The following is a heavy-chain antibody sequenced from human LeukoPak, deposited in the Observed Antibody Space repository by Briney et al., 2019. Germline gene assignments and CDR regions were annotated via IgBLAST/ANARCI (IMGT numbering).Heavy chain of an antibody. V-gene: IGHV3-23*01. CDR1: GFTFGSYA. D-gene: IGHD2-21*02. J-gene: IGHJ2*01. Sequence: PGGSLRLSCAASGFTFGSYAMSWVRQAPGKGLEWVSTISGSGGSTDYADSVKGRFTLSRDNSKNTLFLQVNSLRADDTAVYYCAKFHSPGRVTHFYWYFDLWGRGTLVTVSS. CDR3: AKFHSPGRVTHFYWYFDL. CDR2: ISGSGGST.